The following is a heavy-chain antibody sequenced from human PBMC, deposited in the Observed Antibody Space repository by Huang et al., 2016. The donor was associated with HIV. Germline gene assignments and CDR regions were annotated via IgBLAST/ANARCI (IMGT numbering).Heavy chain of an antibody. J-gene: IGHJ4*02. Sequence: QILLIESGGGVVQPGRSLRLSCAASGFTFSSYGMHWVRRAPGKGLEWVAVISYDEDNKYYADSVRGRFTISRDNSKNTLYLQMNSLRIEDTAVYYCARGPIRFLAWLLNFDYWGQGALVTVSS. D-gene: IGHD3-3*01. CDR3: ARGPIRFLAWLLNFDY. CDR2: ISYDEDNK. V-gene: IGHV3-30*03. CDR1: GFTFSSYG.